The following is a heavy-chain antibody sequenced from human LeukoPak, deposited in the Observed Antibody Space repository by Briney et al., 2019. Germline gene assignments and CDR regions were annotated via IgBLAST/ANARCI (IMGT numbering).Heavy chain of an antibody. CDR3: ARQISAPYYYYSYIDV. J-gene: IGHJ6*03. Sequence: SETLSLTCTVSGGSISSYYWSWIRQPPGKGLEWIGYIYYSGSTNYNPSLKSRVTISVDTSKNQFSLKLSSVTAADTAVYYCARQISAPYYYYSYIDVWGKGTTVTVSS. CDR1: GGSISSYY. V-gene: IGHV4-59*01. D-gene: IGHD3-3*01. CDR2: IYYSGST.